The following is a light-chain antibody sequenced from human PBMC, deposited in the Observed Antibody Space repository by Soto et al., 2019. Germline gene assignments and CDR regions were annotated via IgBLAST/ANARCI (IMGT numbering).Light chain of an antibody. CDR2: DAS. CDR1: QSISSW. J-gene: IGKJ1*01. Sequence: DIQMTQSPSTLSASVGDRVTITCRASQSISSWLAWYQQKPGKAPKLLIYDASSLEGGVPSRFSGSGSGTEFTLTISSLQPDDFATYYCQKYNIYSETFGQGTKV. CDR3: QKYNIYSET. V-gene: IGKV1-5*01.